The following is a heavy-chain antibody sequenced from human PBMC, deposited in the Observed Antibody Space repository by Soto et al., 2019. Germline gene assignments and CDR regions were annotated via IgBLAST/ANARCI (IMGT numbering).Heavy chain of an antibody. CDR2: TRNKANSYTT. CDR3: ARDPFSWGFDY. D-gene: IGHD3-16*01. CDR1: GFTFSDHY. V-gene: IGHV3-72*01. J-gene: IGHJ4*02. Sequence: GGSLRLSCAASGFTFSDHYMDWVRQAPGKGLEWVGRTRNKANSYTTEYAASVKGRFTISRDDSKNSLYLQMNRLKTEDTAVYYCARDPFSWGFDYWGQGTLVTVSS.